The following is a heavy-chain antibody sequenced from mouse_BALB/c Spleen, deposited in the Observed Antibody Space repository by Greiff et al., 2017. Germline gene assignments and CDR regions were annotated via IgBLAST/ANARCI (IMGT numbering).Heavy chain of an antibody. CDR3: ARGDYDFFAY. V-gene: IGHV5-17*02. CDR1: GFTFSSFG. J-gene: IGHJ3*01. CDR2: ISSGSSTI. Sequence: DVMLVESGGGLVQPGGSRKLSCAASGFTFSSFGMHWVRQAPEKGLEWVAYISSGSSTIYYADTVKGRFTISRDNPKNTLFLQMTSLRSEDTAMYYCARGDYDFFAYWGQGTLVTVSA. D-gene: IGHD2-4*01.